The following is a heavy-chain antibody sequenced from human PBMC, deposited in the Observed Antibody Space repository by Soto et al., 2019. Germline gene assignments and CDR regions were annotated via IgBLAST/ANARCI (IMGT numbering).Heavy chain of an antibody. CDR2: ISHSGTS. Sequence: QVQLQESGPGLVKPSGTLSLTCAVSGRSISSSHWWTWVRQSPGKGLEYIGEISHSGTSNSNPSLKSRVTLSVDKSKNHFSLTLTSVTAADTAVYYCARVVLTITRGAFDAWGQGTLVIVSS. CDR1: GRSISSSHW. V-gene: IGHV4-4*02. CDR3: ARVVLTITRGAFDA. J-gene: IGHJ3*01. D-gene: IGHD3-9*01.